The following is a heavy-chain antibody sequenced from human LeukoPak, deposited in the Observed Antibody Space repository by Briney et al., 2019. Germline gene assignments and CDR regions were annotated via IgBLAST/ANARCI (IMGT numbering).Heavy chain of an antibody. V-gene: IGHV3-33*06. CDR3: AKVWDTYYYDSSGSFDY. Sequence: GRSLRLSCAASGFTFSSYGMHWVRQAPGKGLEWVAVIWYDGSNKYYADSVKGRFTISRDNSKNTLYLQMNSLRAEDTAVYYCAKVWDTYYYDSSGSFDYWGQGTLVTVSS. CDR2: IWYDGSNK. D-gene: IGHD3-22*01. CDR1: GFTFSSYG. J-gene: IGHJ4*02.